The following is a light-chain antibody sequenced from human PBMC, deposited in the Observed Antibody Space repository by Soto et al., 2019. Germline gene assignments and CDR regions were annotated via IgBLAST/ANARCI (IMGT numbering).Light chain of an antibody. CDR2: KVS. V-gene: IGLV2-14*01. Sequence: QSALTHPASVSWSPGHSITISCTGTSSDVGGNKYVSWYQQYPGKVPKLLINKVSNRPSGVSNRFSGSKSGNTASLTISGLLAEEEADYFCTSSTSDSLYVFGTGTKVTAL. CDR1: SSDVGGNKY. J-gene: IGLJ1*01. CDR3: TSSTSDSLYV.